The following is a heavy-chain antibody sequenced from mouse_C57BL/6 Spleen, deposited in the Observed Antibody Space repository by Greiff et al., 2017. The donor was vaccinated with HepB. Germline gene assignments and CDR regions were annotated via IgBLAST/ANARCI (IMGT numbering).Heavy chain of an antibody. D-gene: IGHD1-1*01. Sequence: VQLQQSGPELVKPGASVKLSCKASGYTFTSYDINWVKQRPGQGLEWIGWIYPRDGSTKYNEKFKGKATLTVDTSSSTAYMELHSLTSEDSAVYFCARGGNYYGSSLYYAMDYWGQGTSVTVSS. V-gene: IGHV1-85*01. CDR1: GYTFTSYD. CDR3: ARGGNYYGSSLYYAMDY. J-gene: IGHJ4*01. CDR2: IYPRDGST.